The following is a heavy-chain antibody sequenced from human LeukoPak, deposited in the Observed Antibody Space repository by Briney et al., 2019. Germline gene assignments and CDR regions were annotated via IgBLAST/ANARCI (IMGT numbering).Heavy chain of an antibody. D-gene: IGHD1-1*01. CDR1: GCSFTSYW. V-gene: IGHV5-51*01. CDR2: IYPGDSDT. J-gene: IGHJ3*02. CDR3: AQTTKNLPRRGAFDI. Sequence: GESLKISCKGSGCSFTSYWIGWVRQMPGKGLEWMGIIYPGDSDTRYSPSFQGQVTISADKSISTAYLQWSSLKASDTAMYYCAQTTKNLPRRGAFDIWGQGTMVTVSS.